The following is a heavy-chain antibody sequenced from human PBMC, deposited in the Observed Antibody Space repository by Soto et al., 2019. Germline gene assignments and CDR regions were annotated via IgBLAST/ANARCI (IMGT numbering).Heavy chain of an antibody. J-gene: IGHJ6*02. CDR3: ARDEIRFSWAYGMDV. CDR2: ISSSGDST. D-gene: IGHD3-3*01. Sequence: GGSLRLSCAASGFTFGSYAMIWVRQAPGKGLGWVSTISSSGDSTYYADSVKGRFTVSRDNSKNTLYLQMNSLRAEDTAVYYCARDEIRFSWAYGMDVWGQGTTVTVSS. CDR1: GFTFGSYA. V-gene: IGHV3-23*01.